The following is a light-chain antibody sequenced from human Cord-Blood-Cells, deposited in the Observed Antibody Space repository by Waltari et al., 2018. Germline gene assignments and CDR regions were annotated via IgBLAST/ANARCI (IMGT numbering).Light chain of an antibody. V-gene: IGLV1-47*01. CDR3: AAWDDSLSGPL. Sequence: QSVLTQPPSASGTPGQRVTISCSGSSSNIGSNYVYWYQQLPGTAPKPLIYRNNQRPSGVPDRFSGSKSGPSAALAISGLRSEDEADYYCAAWDDSLSGPLFGGGTKLTVL. CDR2: RNN. J-gene: IGLJ2*01. CDR1: SSNIGSNY.